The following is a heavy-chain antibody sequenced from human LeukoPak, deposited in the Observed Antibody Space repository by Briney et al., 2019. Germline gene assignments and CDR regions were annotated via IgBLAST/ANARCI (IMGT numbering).Heavy chain of an antibody. CDR1: GASVTTYY. CDR3: ARDYDKAFDY. Sequence: KPSETLSLTCTVPGASVTTYYWSWIRQPAGKGLEWIGRIYSSGTTNYNLSLRGRVTMSLDTSRNQVSLKLSSVVAADTAMYYCARDYDKAFDYWGQGTLVTVSS. V-gene: IGHV4-4*07. D-gene: IGHD3-16*01. J-gene: IGHJ4*02. CDR2: IYSSGTT.